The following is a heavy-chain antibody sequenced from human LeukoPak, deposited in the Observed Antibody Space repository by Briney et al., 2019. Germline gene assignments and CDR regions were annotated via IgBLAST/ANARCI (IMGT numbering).Heavy chain of an antibody. J-gene: IGHJ6*03. Sequence: SETLSLTCTVSGGSISSYYWSWIRQPAGKGLEWIGRIYTSGSTNYNPSLKSRVTMSVDTSKNQFSLKLSSVTAADTAVYYCAGLRFLEWYTRGPPVDYYYYMDVWGKGTTVTVSS. V-gene: IGHV4-4*07. CDR2: IYTSGST. CDR1: GGSISSYY. CDR3: AGLRFLEWYTRGPPVDYYYYMDV. D-gene: IGHD3-3*01.